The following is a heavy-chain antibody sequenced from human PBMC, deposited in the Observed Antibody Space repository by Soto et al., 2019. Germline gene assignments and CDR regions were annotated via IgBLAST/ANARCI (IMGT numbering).Heavy chain of an antibody. V-gene: IGHV3-48*02. CDR1: GFTFSSYS. CDR2: ISSSSSTI. Sequence: PGGSLRLSCAASGFTFSSYSMNWVRQAPGKGLEWVSYISSSSSTIYYADSVKGRFTISRDNAKNSLYLQMNSLRDEDTAVYYCAREGLYLGAVAGRSFDYWGQGTLVTVSS. J-gene: IGHJ4*02. D-gene: IGHD6-19*01. CDR3: AREGLYLGAVAGRSFDY.